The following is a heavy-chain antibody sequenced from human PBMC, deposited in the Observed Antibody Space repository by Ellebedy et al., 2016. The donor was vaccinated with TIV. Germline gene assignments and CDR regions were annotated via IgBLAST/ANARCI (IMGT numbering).Heavy chain of an antibody. Sequence: GESLKISXAASGFTFSNYWMSWVRQAPGKGLEWVANIKPDGSEKYYVDSVKGRFTISRDNAKNSLYLQMNSLRAEDTAVYYCARGKNGDHVTAFDYWGQGTLVTVSS. J-gene: IGHJ4*02. V-gene: IGHV3-7*03. CDR3: ARGKNGDHVTAFDY. D-gene: IGHD2-21*02. CDR2: IKPDGSEK. CDR1: GFTFSNYW.